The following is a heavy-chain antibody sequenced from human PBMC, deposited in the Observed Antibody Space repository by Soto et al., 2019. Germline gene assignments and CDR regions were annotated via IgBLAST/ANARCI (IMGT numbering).Heavy chain of an antibody. D-gene: IGHD1-1*01. CDR3: ARDLAWKRGKVGRYYYGMDV. J-gene: IGHJ6*02. CDR1: GFIFSDYY. V-gene: IGHV3-11*06. Sequence: GGSLRLSCAASGFIFSDYYMSWVRQTPGRGLEWISYISTRSTYTNYADSVKGRFTISRDNTKNSLYLQMDSLRVEDTAVYYCARDLAWKRGKVGRYYYGMDVWGQGTTVTVSS. CDR2: ISTRSTYT.